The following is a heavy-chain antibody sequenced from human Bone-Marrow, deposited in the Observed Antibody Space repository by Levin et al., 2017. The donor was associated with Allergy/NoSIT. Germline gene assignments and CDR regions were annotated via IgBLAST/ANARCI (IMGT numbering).Heavy chain of an antibody. CDR2: IKQDGSEK. D-gene: IGHD6-6*01. J-gene: IGHJ4*02. CDR1: GFTFSSYW. CDR3: SRPYTAVRLEPDY. V-gene: IGHV3-7*01. Sequence: GESLKISCPASGFTFSSYWMSWVRQAPGKGLEWVANIKQDGSEKHYVDSVKGRFIISRDNAKNSLYLQMNSLRVEDTAVYYCSRPYTAVRLEPDYWGQGTLVTVSS.